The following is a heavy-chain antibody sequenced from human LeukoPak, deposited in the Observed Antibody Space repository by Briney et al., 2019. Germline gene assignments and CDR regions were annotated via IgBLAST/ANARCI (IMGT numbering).Heavy chain of an antibody. Sequence: PGGSLRLSCAASGFTFSNAWMSWVRQAPGKGLEWVGRIKSKTDGGTTDYAAPVKGRFTISRDDSKNTLYLQMNSLRAEDTAVYYCAKVGGASWGGEYYFDYWGQGTLVTVSS. CDR3: AKVGGASWGGEYYFDY. CDR2: IKSKTDGGTT. CDR1: GFTFSNAW. D-gene: IGHD3-10*01. V-gene: IGHV3-15*01. J-gene: IGHJ4*02.